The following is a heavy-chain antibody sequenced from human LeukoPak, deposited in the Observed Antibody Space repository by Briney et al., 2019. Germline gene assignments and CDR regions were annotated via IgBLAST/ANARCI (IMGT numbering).Heavy chain of an antibody. Sequence: GGSLQISCKGSGYSFTTYWIGWVRPVPGKGLEWMGLIYPGDSDTRESPSFQGLVTMSADRSVTTAYLQWSSLKSPDTAMYYCARLVGGVAGMGDYFDSWGQGTLVTVSS. CDR2: IYPGDSDT. CDR1: GYSFTTYW. D-gene: IGHD6-19*01. J-gene: IGHJ4*02. CDR3: ARLVGGVAGMGDYFDS. V-gene: IGHV5-51*01.